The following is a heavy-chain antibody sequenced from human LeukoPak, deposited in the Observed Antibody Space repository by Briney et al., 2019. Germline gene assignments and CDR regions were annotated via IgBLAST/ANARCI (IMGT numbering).Heavy chain of an antibody. J-gene: IGHJ4*02. V-gene: IGHV3-30*18. CDR1: GFTFSSYA. Sequence: PGGSLRLSCAASGFTFSSYAIHWVRQAPGKGLEWVAIISYDGSNKYYADSVKGRFTISRDNSKNTLYLQMNSLRAEDTAVYYCAKDLLSGRAFFDYWGQGTLVTVSS. CDR3: AKDLLSGRAFFDY. CDR2: ISYDGSNK. D-gene: IGHD6-19*01.